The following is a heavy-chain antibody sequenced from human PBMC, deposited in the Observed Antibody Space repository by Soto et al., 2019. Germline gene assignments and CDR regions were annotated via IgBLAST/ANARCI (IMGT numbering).Heavy chain of an antibody. J-gene: IGHJ4*02. CDR3: ATVPRIVGAPFDY. Sequence: ASVKVSCKASGYTFTSYAMHWVRQAPGQRLEWMGWINAGNGETIYAQKFQGRVTMTEDTSTDTAYMELSSLRSEDTAVYYCATVPRIVGAPFDYWGQGTLVTVSS. CDR2: INAGNGET. D-gene: IGHD1-26*01. CDR1: GYTFTSYA. V-gene: IGHV1-3*01.